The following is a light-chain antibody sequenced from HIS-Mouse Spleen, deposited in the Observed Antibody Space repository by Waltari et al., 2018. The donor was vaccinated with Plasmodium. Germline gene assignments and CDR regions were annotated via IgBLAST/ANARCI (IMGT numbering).Light chain of an antibody. V-gene: IGLV5-37*01. CDR3: MIWPSNASGV. CDR2: YYSDADK. J-gene: IGLJ3*02. CDR1: SDINVGSYN. Sequence: QPVLTQPPSSSASPGESASLTCTLPSDINVGSYNIYWYQQKPGSPPRYLLYYYSDADKGQGSGVPSRFSGSKDASDNTGILLISGLQSEDEADYYCMIWPSNASGVFGGGTKLTVL.